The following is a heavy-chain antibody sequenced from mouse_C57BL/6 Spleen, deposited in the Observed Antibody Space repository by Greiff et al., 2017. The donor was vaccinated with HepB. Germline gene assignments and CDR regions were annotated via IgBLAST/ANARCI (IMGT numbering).Heavy chain of an antibody. D-gene: IGHD3-1*01. V-gene: IGHV1-64*01. Sequence: QVQLQQPGAELVKPGASVKLSCKASGYTFTSYWMHWVKQRPGQGLEWIGMIHPNSGSTNYNEKFKSKATLTVDKSSSTAYMQLSSLTSEDSAVYYCARWGVFGAMDYGGQGTSVTVSS. CDR1: GYTFTSYW. CDR3: ARWGVFGAMDY. J-gene: IGHJ4*01. CDR2: IHPNSGST.